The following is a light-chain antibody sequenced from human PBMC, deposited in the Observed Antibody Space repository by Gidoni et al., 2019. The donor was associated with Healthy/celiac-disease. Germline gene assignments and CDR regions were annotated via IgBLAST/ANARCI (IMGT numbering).Light chain of an antibody. CDR2: DAS. J-gene: IGKJ1*01. CDR1: QSISSW. CDR3: QQYNSYPWT. V-gene: IGKV1-5*01. Sequence: DIQMTQSPSTLSASVGDRVTITCRASQSISSWLAWYQQKPGKAPKVLIYDASSLESGVPSRCSGSGSGTEVTLTISSRQPDDFATYYCQQYNSYPWTFGQGTKVEIK.